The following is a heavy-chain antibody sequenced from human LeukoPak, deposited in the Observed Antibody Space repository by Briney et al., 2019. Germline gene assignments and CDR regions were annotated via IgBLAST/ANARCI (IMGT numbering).Heavy chain of an antibody. CDR1: GFXFSTYA. CDR2: IHSNGDT. D-gene: IGHD2-15*01. V-gene: IGHV3-64*01. Sequence: GGSLRLSCATSGFXFSTYAMHWVRQAPGKGLEYVSVIHSNGDTYYANSVKGRFTISRDNSKNTLYLQMGSLRAEDMAVYYCARGGGPFDYWGQGTLVTVSS. CDR3: ARGGGPFDY. J-gene: IGHJ4*02.